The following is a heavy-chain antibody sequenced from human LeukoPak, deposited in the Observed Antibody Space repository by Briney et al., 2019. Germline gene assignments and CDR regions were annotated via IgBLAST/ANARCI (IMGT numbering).Heavy chain of an antibody. J-gene: IGHJ4*02. D-gene: IGHD5-12*01. CDR3: ARGPSGYHNT. V-gene: IGHV3-30*03. CDR1: GFTFSSYG. CDR2: ISYDGSNK. Sequence: SGGSLRLSCAASGFTFSSYGMHWVRQAPGKGLEWVAVISYDGSNKYYADSVKGRFTISRDNSKNTLYLQMNSLRAEDTAVYYCARGPSGYHNTGGQGTLVPVSS.